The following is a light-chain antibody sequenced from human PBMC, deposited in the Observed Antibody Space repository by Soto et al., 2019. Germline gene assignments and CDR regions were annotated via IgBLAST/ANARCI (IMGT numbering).Light chain of an antibody. CDR1: QSISSY. J-gene: IGKJ3*01. Sequence: DIQMTQSPSYLSASVGDRVTITCRASQSISSYLYWYQQKPGKAPKLLIYAASSLQSGVPSRFSGSGSGTDFTLTISSLQPEDFATYYCQQSYSTPGTFGPGTKVDIK. CDR3: QQSYSTPGT. V-gene: IGKV1-39*01. CDR2: AAS.